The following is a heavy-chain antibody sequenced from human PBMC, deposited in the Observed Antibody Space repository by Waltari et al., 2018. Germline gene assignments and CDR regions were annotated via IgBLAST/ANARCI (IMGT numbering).Heavy chain of an antibody. Sequence: QVQLQESGPGLVKPSETLSLTCTVSGGSISSYYWSWIRQPPGKGLEWIGYIYYSGSTNYNPSLKSRVTISVDTSKNQFSLKLSSVTAADTAVYYCARVLYYDFWSGYRYYYYMDVWGKGTTVTISS. V-gene: IGHV4-59*01. J-gene: IGHJ6*03. D-gene: IGHD3-3*01. CDR1: GGSISSYY. CDR2: IYYSGST. CDR3: ARVLYYDFWSGYRYYYYMDV.